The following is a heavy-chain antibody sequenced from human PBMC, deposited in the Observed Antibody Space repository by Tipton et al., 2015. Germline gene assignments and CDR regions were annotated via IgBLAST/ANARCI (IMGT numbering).Heavy chain of an antibody. J-gene: IGHJ4*02. CDR3: AKERRDVKGIREGPRGNYFDY. D-gene: IGHD3-10*02. V-gene: IGHV3-30*18. CDR1: GFAFSNFA. CDR2: VSYDGNVT. Sequence: SLRLSCTASGFAFSNFAMNWVRQAPGKGLEWVAVVSYDGNVTSYADSVKGRFTISRDNSKNTLYLEMSTLRPDDTALFYCAKERRDVKGIREGPRGNYFDYWGRGTRVTVSS.